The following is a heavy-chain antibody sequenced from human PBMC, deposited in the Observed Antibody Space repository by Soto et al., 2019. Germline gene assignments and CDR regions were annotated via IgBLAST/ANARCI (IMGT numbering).Heavy chain of an antibody. CDR2: TYYRSTWST. D-gene: IGHD6-13*01. Sequence: QVQLQQSGPGLVKPSQTLSLTCAISGDSVSSNSGAWTWIRQSPSRGLEWLGRTYYRSTWSTDYAISVKSRLTINPDTSNNQFSLHLNSVTPEDTAVYYCARQIAATGTAGTFDYWGQGTLVTVSS. J-gene: IGHJ4*02. V-gene: IGHV6-1*01. CDR3: ARQIAATGTAGTFDY. CDR1: GDSVSSNSGA.